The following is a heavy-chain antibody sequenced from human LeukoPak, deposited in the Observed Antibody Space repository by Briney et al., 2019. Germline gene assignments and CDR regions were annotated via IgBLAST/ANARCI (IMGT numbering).Heavy chain of an antibody. J-gene: IGHJ5*02. CDR3: ARVPWGVFYYDSRAAGFGWFDP. D-gene: IGHD3-22*01. Sequence: GASVKVSCKASGYTFTSYGISWVRQAPGQGLGWMGWISAYNGNTNYAQKLQGRVTMTTDTSTSTAYMELRSLRSDDTAVYYCARVPWGVFYYDSRAAGFGWFDPWGQGTLVTVSS. CDR2: ISAYNGNT. CDR1: GYTFTSYG. V-gene: IGHV1-18*01.